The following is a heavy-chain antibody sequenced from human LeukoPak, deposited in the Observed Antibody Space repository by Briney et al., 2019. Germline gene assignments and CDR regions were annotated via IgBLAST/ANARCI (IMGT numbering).Heavy chain of an antibody. CDR1: GYTFTSYG. J-gene: IGHJ3*02. CDR2: ISAYNGNT. Sequence: ASVKVSCKASGYTFTSYGISWVRQAPGQGLESMGWISAYNGNTNYAQKLQGRVTMTTDTSTSTAYMELRSLRSDDTAVYYCASSWGYYDSSGSSLDAFDIWGQGTMVTVSS. D-gene: IGHD3-22*01. V-gene: IGHV1-18*01. CDR3: ASSWGYYDSSGSSLDAFDI.